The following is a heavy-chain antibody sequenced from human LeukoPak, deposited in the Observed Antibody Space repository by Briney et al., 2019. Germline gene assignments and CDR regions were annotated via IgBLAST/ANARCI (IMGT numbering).Heavy chain of an antibody. V-gene: IGHV4-30-4*08. D-gene: IGHD1-26*01. CDR1: GGSISSGGYY. J-gene: IGHJ4*02. Sequence: SQTLSLTCTVSGGSISSGGYYWSWIRQPPGKGLEWNGYIYYSGSTYYNPSLKSRVTISVDTSKNQFSLKLSSVTAADTAVYYCAMVGAVNPVYYFDYWGQGTLVTVSS. CDR2: IYYSGST. CDR3: AMVGAVNPVYYFDY.